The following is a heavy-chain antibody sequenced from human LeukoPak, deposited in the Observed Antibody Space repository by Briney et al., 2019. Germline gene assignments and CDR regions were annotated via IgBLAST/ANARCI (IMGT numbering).Heavy chain of an antibody. CDR2: ISGSGTNT. V-gene: IGHV3-23*01. CDR1: GFTFSGYA. Sequence: GGSLRLSCAASGFTFSGYAMSWVRQAPGKGLEWVSAISGSGTNTYYADSVKGRFSISRDNSKNTLHLQMNSLRGEDTAVYYCAKDIRYYCDRSGFYYDYWGQGTLLTVSS. CDR3: AKDIRYYCDRSGFYYDY. D-gene: IGHD3-22*01. J-gene: IGHJ4*02.